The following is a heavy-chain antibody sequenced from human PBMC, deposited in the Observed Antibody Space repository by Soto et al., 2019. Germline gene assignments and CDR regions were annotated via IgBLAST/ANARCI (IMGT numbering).Heavy chain of an antibody. CDR3: VREYYYGSGSSISPPYYFDY. CDR2: INHSRST. J-gene: IGHJ4*02. D-gene: IGHD3-10*01. CDR1: GGSFSGYY. V-gene: IGHV4-34*01. Sequence: QVQLQQWGAGLLKPSETLSLTCAVYGGSFSGYYWSWIRQPPGKGLEWIGEINHSRSTNYNPSLKSRLTLALDTTKNQFSRMLSSVTAANTAVYYCVREYYYGSGSSISPPYYFDYLGQGTLVTVSS.